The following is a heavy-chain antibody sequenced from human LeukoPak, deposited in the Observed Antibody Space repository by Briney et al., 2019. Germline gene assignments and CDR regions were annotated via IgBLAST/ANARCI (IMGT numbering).Heavy chain of an antibody. CDR3: ARPLPGTGYSSSWFVY. J-gene: IGHJ5*01. V-gene: IGHV7-4-1*02. CDR2: INTNTGNP. CDR1: GYTFTSYA. Sequence: ASVKVSCKASGYTFTSYAMNWVRQAPGQGLEWMEWINTNTGNPTYAQGFTGRFVFSLDTSVSTAYLQISSLKAEDTAVYYCARPLPGTGYSSSWFVYWGQGTLVTVSS. D-gene: IGHD6-13*01.